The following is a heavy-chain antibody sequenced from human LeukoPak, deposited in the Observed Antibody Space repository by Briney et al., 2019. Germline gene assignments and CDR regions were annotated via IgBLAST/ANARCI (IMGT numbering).Heavy chain of an antibody. CDR3: ARDPDRDS. CDR1: GYTFSSFA. J-gene: IGHJ4*02. CDR2: ISAYNGNT. Sequence: ASVKVSCKASGYTFSSFAISWVRQAPGQGLEWMGWISAYNGNTKYAQKLQGRVTMTTDTSTRTAYMELSSLRFDDSDVYYCARDPDRDSWGQGTLVTVSS. V-gene: IGHV1-18*04.